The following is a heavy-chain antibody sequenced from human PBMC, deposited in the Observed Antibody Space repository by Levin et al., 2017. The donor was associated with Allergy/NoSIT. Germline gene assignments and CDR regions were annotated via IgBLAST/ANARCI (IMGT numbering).Heavy chain of an antibody. Sequence: GGSLRLSCAASGFTFSSYGMHWVRQAPGKGLEWVAVISYDGSNKYYADSVKGRFTISRDNSKNTLYLQMNSLRAEDTAVYYCAKRQGVIGTAEYFQHWGQGTLVTVSS. CDR3: AKRQGVIGTAEYFQH. D-gene: IGHD3-16*01. V-gene: IGHV3-30*18. CDR2: ISYDGSNK. J-gene: IGHJ1*01. CDR1: GFTFSSYG.